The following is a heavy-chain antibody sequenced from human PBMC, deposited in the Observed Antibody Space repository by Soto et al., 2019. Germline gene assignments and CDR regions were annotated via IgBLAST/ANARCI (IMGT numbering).Heavy chain of an antibody. V-gene: IGHV3-7*01. D-gene: IGHD1-26*01. CDR2: IKQDGSEK. Sequence: GGSLRLSCAASGFTFSNYWMSWVRQAPGKGLEWVANIKQDGSEKHYVDSVKGQFTISRDSAKSSLYLQMNSLRVEDTAVYYCASYSGSYSFVSWGQGTLVTVSS. CDR3: ASYSGSYSFVS. J-gene: IGHJ4*02. CDR1: GFTFSNYW.